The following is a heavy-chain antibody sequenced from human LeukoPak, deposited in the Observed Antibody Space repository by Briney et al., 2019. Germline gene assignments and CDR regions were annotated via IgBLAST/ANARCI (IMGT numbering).Heavy chain of an antibody. J-gene: IGHJ6*03. V-gene: IGHV4-4*07. CDR3: ARDHGSGSFNYYYMDV. Sequence: PSETLSLTCSVPGGSISSYYWSWIRQPAGKGLEWIGRIYTSGSTNYNPSLKSRVTMSVDTSKNQFSLKLSSVTAADTAVYYCARDHGSGSFNYYYMDVWGKGTTVTISS. D-gene: IGHD3-10*01. CDR1: GGSISSYY. CDR2: IYTSGST.